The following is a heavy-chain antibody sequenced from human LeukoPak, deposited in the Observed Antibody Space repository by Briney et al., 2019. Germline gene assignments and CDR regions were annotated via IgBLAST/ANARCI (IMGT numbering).Heavy chain of an antibody. V-gene: IGHV1-8*01. D-gene: IGHD3-10*01. J-gene: IGHJ6*03. CDR3: ARVFDYYGSGRNSNYYMDV. CDR2: MNPNSGNT. Sequence: GASVKVSCKASGYTFTSYDINWVRQATGQGLEWMGWMNPNSGNTGYAQKFQGRVTMTRNTSISTAYMELSSLRSEDTAVYYCARVFDYYGSGRNSNYYMDVWGKGTTVTISS. CDR1: GYTFTSYD.